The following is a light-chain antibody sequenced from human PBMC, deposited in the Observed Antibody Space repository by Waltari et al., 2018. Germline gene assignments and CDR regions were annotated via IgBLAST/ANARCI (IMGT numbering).Light chain of an antibody. CDR2: DVT. J-gene: IGLJ2*01. V-gene: IGLV2-14*03. CDR1: GSAGGASDS. Sequence: QSALTQPASVSGSPGQSITISCSGVGSAGGASDSVSWHQHHPGKAPQVIIYDVTNRPSGVSDRFSASKSANTASLTISRLQPEDEADYYCSSQTLDGIVLFGGGTRLTVL. CDR3: SSQTLDGIVL.